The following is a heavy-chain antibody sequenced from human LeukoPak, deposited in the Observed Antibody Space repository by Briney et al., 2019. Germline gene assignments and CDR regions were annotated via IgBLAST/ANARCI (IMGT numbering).Heavy chain of an antibody. V-gene: IGHV3-23*01. CDR1: GFTFSNYA. CDR3: ARDGPAADPYYFDY. CDR2: ISGSGTST. D-gene: IGHD6-13*01. Sequence: GGSLRLSCAASGFTFSNYAMTWVRQAPGKGLEWVSAISGSGTSTYYADSVEGRFTISRDNSKNTLYLQMNSLRAEDTAVYYCARDGPAADPYYFDYWGQGTLVTVSS. J-gene: IGHJ4*02.